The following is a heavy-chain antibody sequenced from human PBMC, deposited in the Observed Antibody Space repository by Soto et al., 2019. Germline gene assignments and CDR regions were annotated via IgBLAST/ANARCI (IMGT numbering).Heavy chain of an antibody. J-gene: IGHJ4*02. CDR1: GFTFSSYA. CDR2: ISYDGSNK. V-gene: IGHV3-30-3*01. D-gene: IGHD3-22*01. CDR3: ARTITMIVVALDY. Sequence: GWSLRLSCAASGFTFSSYAMHWVRQAPGKGLEWVAVISYDGSNKYYADSVKGRFTISRDNSKNTLYLQMNSLRAEDTAVYYCARTITMIVVALDYWGQGTLVTVSS.